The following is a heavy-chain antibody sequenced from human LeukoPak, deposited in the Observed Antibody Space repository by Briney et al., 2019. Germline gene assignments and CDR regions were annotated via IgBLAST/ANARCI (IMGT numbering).Heavy chain of an antibody. CDR1: GFTVSSNY. Sequence: GGSLRLSCAASGFTVSSNYMSWVRQAPGKGLEWVSVIYSGGSTYYADSAKGRFTISRDNSKNTLYLQMNSLRAEDTAVYYCARVSGSYFEREIDYWGQGTLVTVSS. V-gene: IGHV3-53*01. D-gene: IGHD1-26*01. J-gene: IGHJ4*02. CDR3: ARVSGSYFEREIDY. CDR2: IYSGGST.